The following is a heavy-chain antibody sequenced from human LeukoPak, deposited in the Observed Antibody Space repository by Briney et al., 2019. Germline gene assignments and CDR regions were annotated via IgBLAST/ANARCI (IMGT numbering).Heavy chain of an antibody. Sequence: GGSLGLSCAASGFTFSSYSMNWVRQAPGKGLEWVSYISSSSSYIYYADSVKGRFTISRDNAKNSLYLQMNSLRAEDTAVYYCAREEEKQWPYMYYFDYWGQGTLVTVSS. D-gene: IGHD6-19*01. V-gene: IGHV3-21*05. CDR3: AREEEKQWPYMYYFDY. CDR2: ISSSSSYI. CDR1: GFTFSSYS. J-gene: IGHJ4*02.